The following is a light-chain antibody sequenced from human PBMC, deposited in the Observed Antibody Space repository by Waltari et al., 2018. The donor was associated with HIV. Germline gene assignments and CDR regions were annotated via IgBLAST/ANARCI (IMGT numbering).Light chain of an antibody. CDR2: WAS. J-gene: IGKJ2*01. V-gene: IGKV4-1*01. Sequence: DIVMTQSPDSLAVSLGERATINCKSSQSVLNSSSNKNSVAGYQQKSGQPPKLLIYWASTRESGSPWLFSGSGSVTDFTLTISSLQAADVAVYYCQQHYTSPYTFCQGTKLEIK. CDR3: QQHYTSPYT. CDR1: QSVLNSSSNKNS.